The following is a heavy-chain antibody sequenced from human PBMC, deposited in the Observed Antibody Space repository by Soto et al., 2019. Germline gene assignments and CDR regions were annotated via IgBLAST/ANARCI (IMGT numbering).Heavy chain of an antibody. V-gene: IGHV1-58*01. CDR3: AADATAWQQMVPSDY. J-gene: IGHJ4*02. CDR2: IAVGSGYT. CDR1: GFTFTSSA. D-gene: IGHD2-8*01. Sequence: ASVKVSCKASGFTFTSSAFQWVRQARGQRLEWIGWIAVGSGYTNYAQRFQDRVTLTRDMSTATTYMELSRLTSEDAAIYYCAADATAWQQMVPSDYWGQGTLVTVSS.